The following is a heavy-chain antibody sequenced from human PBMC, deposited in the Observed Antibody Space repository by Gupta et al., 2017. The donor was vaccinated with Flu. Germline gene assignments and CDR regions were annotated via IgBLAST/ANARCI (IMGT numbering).Heavy chain of an antibody. CDR2: INHSGST. D-gene: IGHD3-9*01. CDR3: ARVAGLRYFDWLLEIYYYYGMDV. J-gene: IGHJ6*02. V-gene: IGHV4-34*01. Sequence: WIGEINHSGSTNYNPSLKSRVTISVDTSKNQFSLKLSSVTAADTAVYYCARVAGLRYFDWLLEIYYYYGMDVWGQGTTVTGSS.